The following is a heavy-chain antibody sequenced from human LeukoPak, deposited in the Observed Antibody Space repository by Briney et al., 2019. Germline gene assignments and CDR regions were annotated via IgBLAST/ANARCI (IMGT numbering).Heavy chain of an antibody. Sequence: SETLSLTCTVSGGSISSYYWSWIRQPPGKGLEWIGYVAYTGSTNYNPSLSSRVTMSVDTSRNQFSLKLSSVTAADTAVYYCARDHYDSSGYFLGNDYWGQGILVTVSS. J-gene: IGHJ4*02. CDR3: ARDHYDSSGYFLGNDY. CDR1: GGSISSYY. CDR2: VAYTGST. D-gene: IGHD3-22*01. V-gene: IGHV4-59*12.